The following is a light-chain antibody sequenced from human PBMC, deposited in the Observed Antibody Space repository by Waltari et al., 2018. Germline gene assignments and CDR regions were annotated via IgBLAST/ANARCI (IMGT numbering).Light chain of an antibody. CDR3: LQYSSSPYS. V-gene: IGKV1D-16*02. CDR1: QGVSSW. J-gene: IGKJ2*03. CDR2: KAS. Sequence: DIQMTQSPSSLSASVVDTVTITCRARQGVSSWLAWYQQQPGEAPKLLIYKASSLQSGVPSRFSGSGAGTDFTLTISSLQPEDFATYYCLQYSSSPYSFGQGTKVEIK.